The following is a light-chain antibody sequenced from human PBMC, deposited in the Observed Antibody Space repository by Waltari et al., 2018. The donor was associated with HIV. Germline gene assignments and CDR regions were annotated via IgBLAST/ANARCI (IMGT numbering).Light chain of an antibody. CDR2: LAS. CDR3: MQALQTPYT. Sequence: EIVMTQSPLSLPVTPGEPASISCRSSQSLLQSNGYTYLDWYLQKPGQSPQLLIYLASYRASGVPDRFSGSGSGTDFTLKISTVEAEDVGVYYCMQALQTPYTFGQGTKLEIK. J-gene: IGKJ2*01. CDR1: QSLLQSNGYTY. V-gene: IGKV2-28*01.